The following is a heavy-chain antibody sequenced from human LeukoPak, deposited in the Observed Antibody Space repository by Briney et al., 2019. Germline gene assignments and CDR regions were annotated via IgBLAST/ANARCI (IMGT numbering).Heavy chain of an antibody. J-gene: IGHJ2*01. D-gene: IGHD2-15*01. V-gene: IGHV4-30-4*01. CDR3: ARAGYCSGSTCYSWFFDL. CDR1: GGSVNNGNHY. CDR2: IYYSGST. Sequence: SGTLSLTCTVSGGSVNNGNHYWTWIRQPPGKGLEWIGYIYYSGSTYYNPSLKSRLTISIDTSKNQFSLELTSVTAADTAVYYCARAGYCSGSTCYSWFFDLWGRGTLVTVSS.